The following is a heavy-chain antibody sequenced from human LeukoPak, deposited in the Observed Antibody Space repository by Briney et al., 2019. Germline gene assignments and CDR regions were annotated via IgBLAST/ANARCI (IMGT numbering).Heavy chain of an antibody. CDR2: ISYDGSNR. Sequence: GRSLRLSCAASGFTFSNYAIHGVRQAPAKGLEWVAVISYDGSNRFYADSVRGRFTISRDNSKNTLYLQMNSLRAEDTAVYYCVRSGRGTYYYFDYWGQGTLVTVSS. J-gene: IGHJ4*02. CDR1: GFTFSNYA. V-gene: IGHV3-30*03. CDR3: VRSGRGTYYYFDY. D-gene: IGHD1-26*01.